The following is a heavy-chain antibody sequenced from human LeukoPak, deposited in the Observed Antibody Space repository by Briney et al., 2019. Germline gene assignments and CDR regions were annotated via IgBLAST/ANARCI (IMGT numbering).Heavy chain of an antibody. CDR1: GYTFTGYY. D-gene: IGHD3-22*01. Sequence: SVKVSCKASGYTFTGYYMYWVRQAPGQGLEWIGRINPNSGGTNYAQKFQGRVTMTRDTSISTAYMELSRLRSDDTAVYYCARVGNLHDSSGYYYPVDYWGQGTLVTVSS. CDR2: INPNSGGT. J-gene: IGHJ4*02. CDR3: ARVGNLHDSSGYYYPVDY. V-gene: IGHV1-2*06.